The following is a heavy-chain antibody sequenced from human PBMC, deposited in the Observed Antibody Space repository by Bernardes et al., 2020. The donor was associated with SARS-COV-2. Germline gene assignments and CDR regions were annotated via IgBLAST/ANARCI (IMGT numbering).Heavy chain of an antibody. CDR2: IRKRTNSYST. CDR1: GFIFSDHF. D-gene: IGHD1-26*01. V-gene: IGHV3-72*01. CDR3: ARSDTGSYFDY. J-gene: IGHJ4*02. Sequence: GGSLRLSCAASGFIFSDHFMDWVRQAPGQGLEWVARIRKRTNSYSTDYAASVKGRFTVSRDDVKNSLFLQMNRLKTEDTAVYYCARSDTGSYFDYWGQGTLVTVSS.